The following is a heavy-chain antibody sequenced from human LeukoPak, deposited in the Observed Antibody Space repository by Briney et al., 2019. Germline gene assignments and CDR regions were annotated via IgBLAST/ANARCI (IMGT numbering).Heavy chain of an antibody. D-gene: IGHD3-22*01. V-gene: IGHV3-11*01. J-gene: IGHJ4*02. CDR1: GFTFSDYY. Sequence: PGGSLRLSCAASGFTFSDYYMTWIRQAPGKGLEWVSYIGNSGTIIYYADSVKGRFTISRDNAKNSLYLQMNSLRAEDTAVYYCARGDHYSGTSGLFDCWGQGTLVTVSS. CDR2: IGNSGTII. CDR3: ARGDHYSGTSGLFDC.